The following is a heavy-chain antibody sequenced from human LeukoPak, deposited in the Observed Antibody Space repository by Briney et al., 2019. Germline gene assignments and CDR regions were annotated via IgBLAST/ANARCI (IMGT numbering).Heavy chain of an antibody. J-gene: IGHJ3*01. D-gene: IGHD3-22*01. CDR1: GGSISSTSYY. Sequence: SETLSLTCAVSGGSISSTSYYWAWIRQPPGKGQEWIGTIYYSGSTYHNPSLKSRVTLSVDTSRNQFSLRLSSEDAADTAVYYCAKAGVRYFDSSGLYAFDFWGQGTTVTVSS. CDR2: IYYSGST. V-gene: IGHV4-39*01. CDR3: AKAGVRYFDSSGLYAFDF.